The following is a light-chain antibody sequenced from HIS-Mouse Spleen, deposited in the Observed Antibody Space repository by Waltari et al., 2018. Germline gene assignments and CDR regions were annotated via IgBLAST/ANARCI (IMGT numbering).Light chain of an antibody. V-gene: IGLV3-21*03. CDR3: QVWDSSSDHVV. J-gene: IGLJ2*01. Sequence: SYVLTQPPSVSVAPGKTARNTCGGTKIGSKSVHWYQQKPGQAPVLVVYDDSDRPSGIPERFSGSNSGNTATLTISRVEAGDEADYYCQVWDSSSDHVVFGGGTKLTVL. CDR1: KIGSKS. CDR2: DDS.